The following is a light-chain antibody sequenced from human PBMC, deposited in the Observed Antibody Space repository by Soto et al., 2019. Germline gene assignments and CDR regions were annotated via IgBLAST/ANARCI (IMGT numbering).Light chain of an antibody. CDR3: SSYTSSSTRV. V-gene: IGLV2-14*03. CDR2: EVS. CDR1: SSDVGAYDF. J-gene: IGLJ1*01. Sequence: SALTQPASVSGSPGQSITISCTGTSSDVGAYDFVSWYQQHPDKAPKLMIYEVSNRPSGVSNRFSGSKSVNTATLTISGLQAEDEADYYSSSYTSSSTRVFGTGTKVTAL.